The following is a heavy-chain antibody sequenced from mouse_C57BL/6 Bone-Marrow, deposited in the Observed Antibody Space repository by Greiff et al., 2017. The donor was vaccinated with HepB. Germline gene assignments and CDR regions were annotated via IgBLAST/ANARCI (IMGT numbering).Heavy chain of an antibody. J-gene: IGHJ1*03. D-gene: IGHD2-4*01. CDR3: ARVYDYDSWYFDV. V-gene: IGHV3-6*01. CDR2: ISYDGSN. Sequence: EVHLVESGPGLVKPSQSLSLTCSVTGYSITSGYYWNWIRQFPGNKLEWMGYISYDGSNNYNPSLKNRISITRDTSKNQFFLKLNSVTTEDTATYYCARVYDYDSWYFDVWGTGTTVTVSS. CDR1: GYSITSGYY.